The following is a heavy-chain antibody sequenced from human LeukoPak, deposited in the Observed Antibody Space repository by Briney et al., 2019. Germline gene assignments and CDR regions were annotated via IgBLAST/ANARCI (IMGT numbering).Heavy chain of an antibody. D-gene: IGHD4-23*01. CDR2: ISTTGGST. V-gene: IGHV3-23*01. Sequence: AGGSLRLSCAASGFSFNNYAMSWVRQAPGKGLEWVSAISTTGGSTYDADSVKGRFTISRDNSKNTLSLQMDSLRVEDTAVYYCAKDWTTVVTTRGYYFDSWGQGTLVTVSS. CDR3: AKDWTTVVTTRGYYFDS. CDR1: GFSFNNYA. J-gene: IGHJ4*02.